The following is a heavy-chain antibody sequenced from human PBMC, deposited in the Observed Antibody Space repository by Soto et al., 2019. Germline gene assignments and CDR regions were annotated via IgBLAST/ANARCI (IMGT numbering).Heavy chain of an antibody. CDR2: IIPILGIA. CDR3: ARKGYCSSTSCYGDDAFDI. D-gene: IGHD2-2*01. V-gene: IGHV1-69*02. Sequence: QVQLVQSGAEVKKPGSSVKVSCKASGGTFSSYTISWVRQAPGQGLEWMGRIIPILGIANYAQKFQGRVTITADKSTSTAYMEVSSLRSEDTAVYYCARKGYCSSTSCYGDDAFDIWGQGTMVTVSS. CDR1: GGTFSSYT. J-gene: IGHJ3*02.